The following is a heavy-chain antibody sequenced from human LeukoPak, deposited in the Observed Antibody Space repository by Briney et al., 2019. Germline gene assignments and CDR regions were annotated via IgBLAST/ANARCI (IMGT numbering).Heavy chain of an antibody. CDR2: INHSGST. V-gene: IGHV4-34*01. CDR1: GGSFNDNY. CDR3: AREFYYYDSSGYLYYYYMDV. Sequence: SETLSLTCAVSGGSFNDNYWTWIRQPPGKGLEWIGEINHSGSTNYNPSLKSRVTISVDTSKNQFSLKLSSETAADTAVYYCAREFYYYDSSGYLYYYYMDVWGKGTTVTISS. D-gene: IGHD3-22*01. J-gene: IGHJ6*03.